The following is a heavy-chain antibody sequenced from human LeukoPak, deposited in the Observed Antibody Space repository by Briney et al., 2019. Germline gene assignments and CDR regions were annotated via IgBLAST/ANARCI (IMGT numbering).Heavy chain of an antibody. J-gene: IGHJ3*02. CDR1: GYTFTSYD. V-gene: IGHV1-8*03. D-gene: IGHD6-25*01. Sequence: ASVKVSCKASGYTFTSYDINWVRQATGQGLEWMGWVNPNSGNTGYAQKLQGRVTITRNTSISTAYMELSSLRSEDTAVYYCASSTTIAAEDAFDIWGQGTMVTVSS. CDR3: ASSTTIAAEDAFDI. CDR2: VNPNSGNT.